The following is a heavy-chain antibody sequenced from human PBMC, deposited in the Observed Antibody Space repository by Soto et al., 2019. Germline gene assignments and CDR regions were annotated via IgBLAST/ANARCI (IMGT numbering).Heavy chain of an antibody. CDR2: ISYDGSNK. CDR1: GFTFSSYG. V-gene: IGHV3-30*18. D-gene: IGHD2-15*01. Sequence: QVQLVASGGGVVQPGRSLRLSCAASGFTFSSYGMHWVRQAPGKGLEWVAVISYDGSNKYYADSVKGRFTISRDNSKNTLYLQMNTLRAEDKAVYYCAKEIVVVVAAGYGMDVWGQGTTVTVSS. J-gene: IGHJ6*02. CDR3: AKEIVVVVAAGYGMDV.